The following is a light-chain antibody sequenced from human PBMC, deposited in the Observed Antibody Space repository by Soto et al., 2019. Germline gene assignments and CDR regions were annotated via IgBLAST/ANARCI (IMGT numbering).Light chain of an antibody. CDR3: QQYNNWPPRAWT. J-gene: IGKJ1*01. V-gene: IGKV3-15*01. Sequence: EIVMTQSPATLSVSPGERATLSCRASQSVSSNLAWYQQKPGQAPRLLIYGASTRATGIPARFSGSGSGTECTLPISSLQSEDFAVYYCQQYNNWPPRAWTFGQGTKVEIK. CDR1: QSVSSN. CDR2: GAS.